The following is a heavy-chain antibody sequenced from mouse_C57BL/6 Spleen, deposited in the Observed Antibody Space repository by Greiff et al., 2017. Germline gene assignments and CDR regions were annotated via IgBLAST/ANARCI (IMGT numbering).Heavy chain of an antibody. CDR1: GFTFSSYA. CDR3: ARPDGSSYHWYFDV. J-gene: IGHJ1*03. V-gene: IGHV5-4*01. Sequence: EVQVVESGGGLVKPGGSLKLSCAASGFTFSSYAMSWVRQTPEKRLEWVATISDGGSYTYYPDNVKGRFTISRDNAKNNLYLQMSHLKSEDTAMYYCARPDGSSYHWYFDVWGTGTTVTVSS. CDR2: ISDGGSYT. D-gene: IGHD1-1*01.